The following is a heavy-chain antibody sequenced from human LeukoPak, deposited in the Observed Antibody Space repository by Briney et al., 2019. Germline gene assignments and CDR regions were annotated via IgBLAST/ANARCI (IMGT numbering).Heavy chain of an antibody. CDR3: AKGVRWQLLLYFDY. D-gene: IGHD2-15*01. Sequence: GGSLRLSCAASGFTFSSYWMSWVRQAPGKGLEWVANIKQDGSEKYYVDSVKGRFTISRDNAKNSLYLQMNSLRAEDTALYYCAKGVRWQLLLYFDYWGQGTLVTVSS. V-gene: IGHV3-7*03. J-gene: IGHJ4*02. CDR1: GFTFSSYW. CDR2: IKQDGSEK.